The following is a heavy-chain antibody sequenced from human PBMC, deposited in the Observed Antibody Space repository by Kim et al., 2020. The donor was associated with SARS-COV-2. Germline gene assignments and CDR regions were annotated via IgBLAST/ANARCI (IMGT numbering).Heavy chain of an antibody. CDR2: INPSGGST. D-gene: IGHD3-22*01. CDR1: GYTFTSYY. Sequence: ASVKVSCKASGYTFTSYYMHWVRQAPGQGLEWMGIINPSGGSTSYAQKFQGRVTMTRDTSTSTVYMELSSLRSEDTAVYYCAISDYYYDSSGYYYGYYYGMDVWGQGTTVTVSS. J-gene: IGHJ6*02. V-gene: IGHV1-46*01. CDR3: AISDYYYDSSGYYYGYYYGMDV.